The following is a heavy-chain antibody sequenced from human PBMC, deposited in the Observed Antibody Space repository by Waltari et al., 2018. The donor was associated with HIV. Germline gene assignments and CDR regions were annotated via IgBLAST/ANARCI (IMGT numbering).Heavy chain of an antibody. CDR3: ARHSSSWSSSGWYLDY. D-gene: IGHD6-19*01. CDR2: IYYSGST. J-gene: IGHJ4*02. V-gene: IGHV4-59*08. Sequence: QVQLQESGPGLVKPSETLSLTCTVSGGSISSYYWSWIRQPPGKGLEWIGYIYYSGSTNYNPSLKSRVTISVDTSKNQFSLKLSSVTAADTAVYYCARHSSSWSSSGWYLDYWGQGTLVTVSS. CDR1: GGSISSYY.